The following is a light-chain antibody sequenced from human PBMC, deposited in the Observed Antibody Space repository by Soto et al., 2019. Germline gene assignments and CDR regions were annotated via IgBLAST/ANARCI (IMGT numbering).Light chain of an antibody. V-gene: IGLV2-14*03. CDR3: CSHSASFLWV. CDR1: SSDVGGYNF. Sequence: QSVLTQPASVSGSPGQSITISCTGTSSDVGGYNFVSWYQQHPGNAPKLIIHEVLNRPSGVSSRFSGSKSGNTASLTISGLRGGDDVVYYCCSHSASFLWVFGGGPRLPAL. J-gene: IGLJ3*02. CDR2: EVL.